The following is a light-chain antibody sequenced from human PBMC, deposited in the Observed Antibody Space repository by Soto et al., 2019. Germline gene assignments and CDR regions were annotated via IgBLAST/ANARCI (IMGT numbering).Light chain of an antibody. J-gene: IGKJ1*01. Sequence: EIVMTQSPATLSVSPGERATLSCRASQSVSSNLAWYQQKPGHAPRLLIYGASTRATGIPARFSGSGSGTDFTLTISRLEPEDFAVYYCLQRSNWPSWTFGQGTKVDIK. V-gene: IGKV3-15*01. CDR3: LQRSNWPSWT. CDR2: GAS. CDR1: QSVSSN.